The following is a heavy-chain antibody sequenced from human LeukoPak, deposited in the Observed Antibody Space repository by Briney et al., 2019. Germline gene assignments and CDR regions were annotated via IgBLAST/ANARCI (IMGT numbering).Heavy chain of an antibody. CDR1: GFTFSSYA. D-gene: IGHD6-19*01. V-gene: IGHV3-23*01. Sequence: GGSLRLSCAASGFTFSSYAMSWVRQAPGKGLEWVSTFSGSGGNTYYADSVKGRFTISRDNAKNSLYLQMNSLRAEDTAVYYCARYRIAVAGTGGHFDYWGQGTLVTVSS. CDR2: FSGSGGNT. CDR3: ARYRIAVAGTGGHFDY. J-gene: IGHJ4*02.